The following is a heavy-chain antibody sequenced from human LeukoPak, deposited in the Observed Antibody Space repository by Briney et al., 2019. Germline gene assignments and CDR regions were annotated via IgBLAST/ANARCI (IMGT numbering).Heavy chain of an antibody. CDR1: GFMFNKYG. CDR2: INHNGNVN. V-gene: IGHV3-7*03. D-gene: IGHD3-16*01. Sequence: GGSLRLSCVASGFMFNKYGMSWVRRAPGKGLEWVASINHNGNVNYYVDSVKGRFTISRDNAKNSLYLQMSNLRAEDTAVYFCARGGGLDVWGQGATVTVSS. CDR3: ARGGGLDV. J-gene: IGHJ6*02.